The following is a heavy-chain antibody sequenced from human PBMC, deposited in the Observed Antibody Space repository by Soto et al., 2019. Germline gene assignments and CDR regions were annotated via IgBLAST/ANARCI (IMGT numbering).Heavy chain of an antibody. CDR3: ARDTTKYNYLDY. CDR1: GGSISSYF. Sequence: PSETLSLTCTVSGGSISSYFYIWVRQPPGKGLEWIGSVYYTGTTDYNPSLKSRVTISVDTSKTQFSLNLRSVTAADTAVYYCARDTTKYNYLDYWGHGTLVTVSS. CDR2: VYYTGTT. D-gene: IGHD1-1*01. V-gene: IGHV4-59*01. J-gene: IGHJ4*01.